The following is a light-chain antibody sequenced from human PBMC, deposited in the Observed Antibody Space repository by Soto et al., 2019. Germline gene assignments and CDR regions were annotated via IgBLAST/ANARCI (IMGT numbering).Light chain of an antibody. CDR2: EVT. Sequence: QSALTQPASVSGSPGQSITISCTGTSGDIGSYTYVSWYQQYPGKAPKLLISEVTNRPSGVSNRFSGSKSGDTASLTISGLQAEDEADYYCSSYVNYNTFVIFGGGTKLTVL. CDR1: SGDIGSYTY. CDR3: SSYVNYNTFVI. V-gene: IGLV2-14*01. J-gene: IGLJ2*01.